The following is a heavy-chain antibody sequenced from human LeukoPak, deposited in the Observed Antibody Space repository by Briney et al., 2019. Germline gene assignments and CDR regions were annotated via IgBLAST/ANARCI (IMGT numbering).Heavy chain of an antibody. J-gene: IGHJ4*02. D-gene: IGHD2-2*01. V-gene: IGHV3-7*01. CDR2: ISEDGSVK. CDR1: GFSFTTYW. CDR3: VGEAPGY. Sequence: GGSLRLSCAASGFSFTTYWMTWIRQAPEKGLEWVAHISEDGSVKYCIDSVEGRFTISRDNAKNSVYLQMNDLRVEDTAVYYCVGEAPGYWGQGALVTVSS.